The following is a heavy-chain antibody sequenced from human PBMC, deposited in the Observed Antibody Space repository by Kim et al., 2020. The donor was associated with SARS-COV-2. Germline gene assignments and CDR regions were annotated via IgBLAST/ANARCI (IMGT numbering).Heavy chain of an antibody. J-gene: IGHJ6*02. CDR2: FDPENDET. CDR3: ATESPPMIRGILAVGPLVSRTRKSYYYGMTS. CDR1: GYTLSELS. D-gene: IGHD3-10*01. Sequence: ASVKVSCKVSGYTLSELSMHWVRQAPGKGLEWMGGFDPENDETIYAQKFQGRVTMTADTSSDTAYMEVRSLRSEDTAVYYCATESPPMIRGILAVGPLVSRTRKSYYYGMTSGAKGPRSPSP. V-gene: IGHV1-24*01.